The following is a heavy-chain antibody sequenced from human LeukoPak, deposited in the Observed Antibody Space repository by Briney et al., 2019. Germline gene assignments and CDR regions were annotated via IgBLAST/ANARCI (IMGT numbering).Heavy chain of an antibody. CDR2: ISSSSSYI. Sequence: GGSLRLSCAASGFTFSSYSMNWVRQAPGKGLGWVSSISSSSSYIYYADSVKGRFNISRDNDKNSLYLQMNSLRAEDTAVYYCARTVVIAAAGFDYWGQGTLVTVSS. J-gene: IGHJ4*02. CDR1: GFTFSSYS. CDR3: ARTVVIAAAGFDY. D-gene: IGHD6-13*01. V-gene: IGHV3-21*01.